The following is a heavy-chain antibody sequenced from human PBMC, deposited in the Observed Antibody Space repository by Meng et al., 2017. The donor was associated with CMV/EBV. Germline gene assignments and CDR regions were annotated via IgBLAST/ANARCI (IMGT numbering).Heavy chain of an antibody. V-gene: IGHV3-21*01. D-gene: IGHD3-22*01. CDR3: ARDYRGWLGY. CDR1: GFTFSSYS. CDR2: ISSSSSYI. Sequence: GGSLRLSCAASGFTFSSYSMNWVRQAPEKGLEWVSSISSSSSYIYYADSVKGRFTVSRDNAKNSLYLQMNSLRAEDTAVYYCARDYRGWLGYWGQGTLVTVSS. J-gene: IGHJ4*02.